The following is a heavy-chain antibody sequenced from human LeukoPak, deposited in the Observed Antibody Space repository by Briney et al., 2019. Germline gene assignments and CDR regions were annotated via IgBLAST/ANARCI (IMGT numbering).Heavy chain of an antibody. D-gene: IGHD2-2*01. V-gene: IGHV3-23*01. CDR3: ANRAGAYCSSTSCFIDY. Sequence: GGSLRLSCAASGFTFSNYAMTWVRQAPGKGLEWVSSIFGSGDRTYNADSVKVRFTISRDNSKNTLYLQMNSLRAEDTAVYYCANRAGAYCSSTSCFIDYWGQGTLVTVSS. CDR2: IFGSGDRT. J-gene: IGHJ4*02. CDR1: GFTFSNYA.